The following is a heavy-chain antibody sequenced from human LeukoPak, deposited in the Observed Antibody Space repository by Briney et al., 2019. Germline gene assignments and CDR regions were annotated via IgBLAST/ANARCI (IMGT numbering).Heavy chain of an antibody. CDR3: AKENCSGGSCIPDWYNLDS. CDR1: GFPLSSSA. D-gene: IGHD2-15*01. J-gene: IGHJ4*02. Sequence: GGSLTLSCAASGFPLSSSAMMWVRQAPEEGMEWGLVIIGGGGRTKCADSVKGRLTITRDNSKNSLYLQLISLRAEDTAVYYCAKENCSGGSCIPDWYNLDSWGERTLVTVSS. CDR2: IIGGGGRT. V-gene: IGHV3-23*01.